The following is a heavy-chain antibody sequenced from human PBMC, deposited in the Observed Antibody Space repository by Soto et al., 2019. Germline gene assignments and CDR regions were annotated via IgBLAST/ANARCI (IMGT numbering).Heavy chain of an antibody. D-gene: IGHD6-19*01. CDR3: ARGGRSGWYAFDY. Sequence: ASVKVSCKASGYTFTSYAMHWVRQAPGQRLEWMGWINAGNGNTKYSQKFQGRVTITRDTSASTAYMELSSLRSEDTAVYYCARGGRSGWYAFDYWGQGTLVTVSS. J-gene: IGHJ4*02. CDR2: INAGNGNT. CDR1: GYTFTSYA. V-gene: IGHV1-3*01.